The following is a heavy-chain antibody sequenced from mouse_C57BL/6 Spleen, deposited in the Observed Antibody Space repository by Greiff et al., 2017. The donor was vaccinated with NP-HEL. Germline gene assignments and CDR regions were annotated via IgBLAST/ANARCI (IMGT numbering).Heavy chain of an antibody. CDR2: INYDGSST. CDR1: GFTFSDYY. CDR3: ARAVVPYWYFDV. D-gene: IGHD1-1*01. J-gene: IGHJ1*03. V-gene: IGHV5-16*01. Sequence: EVMLVESEGGLVQPGSSMKLSCTASGFTFSDYYMAWVRQVPEKGLEWVANINYDGSSTYYLDSLKSRFIISRDNAKNILYLQMSSLKSEDTATYYCARAVVPYWYFDVWGTGTTVTVSS.